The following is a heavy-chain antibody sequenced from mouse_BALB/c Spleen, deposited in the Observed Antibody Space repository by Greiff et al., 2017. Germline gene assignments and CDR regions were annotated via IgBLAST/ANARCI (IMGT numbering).Heavy chain of an antibody. CDR3: ARAKLLYYYYAMDY. CDR2: INPYNDGT. CDR1: GYTFTSYV. V-gene: IGHV1-14*01. J-gene: IGHJ4*01. Sequence: VQLKESGPELVKPGASVKMSCKASGYTFTSYVMHWVKQKPGQGLEWIGYINPYNDGTKYNEKFKGKATLTSDKSSSTAYMELSSLTSEDSAVYYCARAKLLYYYYAMDYWGQGTSVTVSS. D-gene: IGHD3-1*01.